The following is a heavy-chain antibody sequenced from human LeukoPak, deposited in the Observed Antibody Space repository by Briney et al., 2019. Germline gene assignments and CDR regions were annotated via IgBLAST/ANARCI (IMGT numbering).Heavy chain of an antibody. J-gene: IGHJ4*02. CDR1: GGSISSSSYY. D-gene: IGHD3-22*01. CDR2: IYYSGST. Sequence: SETLSLTCTVSGGSISSSSYYWGWIRQPPGKGLGWIGSIYYSGSTYYNPSHKSRVTISVDTSKNQFSLKLSSVTAADTAVYYCASSDYYDSSGYYDFDYWGQGTLVTVSS. V-gene: IGHV4-39*01. CDR3: ASSDYYDSSGYYDFDY.